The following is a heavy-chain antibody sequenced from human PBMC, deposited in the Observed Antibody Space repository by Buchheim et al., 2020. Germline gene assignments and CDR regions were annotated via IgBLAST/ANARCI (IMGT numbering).Heavy chain of an antibody. V-gene: IGHV3-7*03. J-gene: IGHJ3*02. CDR3: ARDRGQWTFDI. CDR1: GFTFSRDW. CDR2: INQDGRVK. Sequence: EVQLVESGGGLVQPGGSLRLSCAASGFTFSRDWMYWVRQAPGKGPEWVSSINQDGRVKYYVDSVKGGFTISRDDVKNSLHLQLNTLRVEDTAVYFCARDRGQWTFDIWGQGA. D-gene: IGHD3-10*01.